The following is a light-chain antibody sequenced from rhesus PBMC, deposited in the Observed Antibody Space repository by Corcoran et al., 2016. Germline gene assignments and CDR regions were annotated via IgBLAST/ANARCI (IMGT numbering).Light chain of an antibody. J-gene: IGKJ2*01. CDR1: QGISTW. CDR3: HQYYTRPFS. Sequence: DIQMTQSPPSLSASVGDTVTITCRASQGISTWLAWYQQKPGKAPKVLISKASSLQSGVPSRFSGSGSGTDVTLTISSLQSEDFATYHCHQYYTRPFSFGQGTKVEVK. CDR2: KAS. V-gene: IGKV1-22*01.